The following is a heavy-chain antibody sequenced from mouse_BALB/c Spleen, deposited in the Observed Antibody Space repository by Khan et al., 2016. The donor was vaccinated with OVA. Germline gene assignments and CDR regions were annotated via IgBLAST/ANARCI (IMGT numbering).Heavy chain of an antibody. V-gene: IGHV1-76*01. D-gene: IGHD1-2*01. CDR1: GCIFTSYW. J-gene: IGHJ1*01. CDR3: ARDNGSTWYFDV. Sequence: QVQLKQSGAELVRPGASVKLSCKTSGCIFTSYWIHWVKQRSGQGLEWIARIYPGTGSTYYNEKFKGKATLTADKSSSAAYMQVSSLKSEDSAVYFCARDNGSTWYFDVWGAGTTVTVSS. CDR2: IYPGTGST.